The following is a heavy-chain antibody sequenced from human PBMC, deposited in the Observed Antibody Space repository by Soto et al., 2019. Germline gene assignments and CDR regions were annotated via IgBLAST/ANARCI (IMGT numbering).Heavy chain of an antibody. D-gene: IGHD6-19*01. CDR1: GYTFTSYD. V-gene: IGHV1-3*01. J-gene: IGHJ4*02. CDR3: ARERTVAGNDY. CDR2: INAGNGNT. Sequence: ASVKVSCKASGYTFTSYDMNWVRQAPGQRLEWMGWINAGNGNTKYSQKFQGRVTMTRNTSISTAYMELSSLRSEDTAVYYCARERTVAGNDYWGQGTLVTVSS.